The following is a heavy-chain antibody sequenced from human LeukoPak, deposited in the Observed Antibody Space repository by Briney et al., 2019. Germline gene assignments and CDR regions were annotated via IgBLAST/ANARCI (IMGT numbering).Heavy chain of an antibody. CDR2: FYYSGST. Sequence: PSETLSLTCTVCGASISSYYWSWIRQPPGKGLEWVGSFYYSGSTNYNPSLKGRVTISVDTSKNQLSLKLTSVTAADTAIYFCAGESPTGRDAFDIWGQGTMVTVSS. J-gene: IGHJ3*02. V-gene: IGHV4-59*01. D-gene: IGHD1-14*01. CDR1: GASISSYY. CDR3: AGESPTGRDAFDI.